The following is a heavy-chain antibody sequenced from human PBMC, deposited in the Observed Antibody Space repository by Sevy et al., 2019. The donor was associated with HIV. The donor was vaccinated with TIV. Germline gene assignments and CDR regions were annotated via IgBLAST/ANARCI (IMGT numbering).Heavy chain of an antibody. CDR2: ISYDGSNK. CDR1: GFTFSSYA. V-gene: IGHV3-30-3*01. CDR3: VRRLQDYYDSSWSAFDI. J-gene: IGHJ3*02. D-gene: IGHD3-22*01. Sequence: GGSLRLSCAASGFTFSSYAMHWVRQAPGKGLEWVAVISYDGSNKYYADSVKGRFTISRDNSKNTLYLQMNGLRAEETAVYYCVRRLQDYYDSSWSAFDIWGQGTMVTVSS.